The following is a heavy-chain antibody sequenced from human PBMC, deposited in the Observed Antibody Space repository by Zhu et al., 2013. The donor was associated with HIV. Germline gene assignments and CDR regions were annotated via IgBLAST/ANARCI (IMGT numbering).Heavy chain of an antibody. CDR2: INHSGST. CDR3: ARYDSSGWYFDL. J-gene: IGHJ2*01. D-gene: IGHD3-22*01. V-gene: IGHV4-34*09. CDR1: GGSFSGYY. Sequence: QVQLQESGPGLVKPSQTLSLTCTVYGGSFSGYYWSWIRQPPGKGLEWIGEINHSGSTNYNPSLKSRVTISVDTSKNQFSLKLSSVTAADTAVYYCARYDSSGWYFDLWGRGTLVTVSS.